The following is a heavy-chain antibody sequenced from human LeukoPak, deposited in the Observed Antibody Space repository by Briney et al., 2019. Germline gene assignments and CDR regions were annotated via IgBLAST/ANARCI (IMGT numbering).Heavy chain of an antibody. CDR2: IYYSGDT. J-gene: IGHJ4*02. Sequence: SETLSLTCSVSGGSISSGDYYWSWIRQHPGKGLEWIGYIYYSGDTYYNPSLKSRVTISMDTSGNQFSLKLSSVTAADTAVYYCPRAPRNTTGWYYLNYGGQETLVSV. CDR3: PRAPRNTTGWYYLNY. D-gene: IGHD1-14*01. V-gene: IGHV4-31*02. CDR1: GGSISSGDYY.